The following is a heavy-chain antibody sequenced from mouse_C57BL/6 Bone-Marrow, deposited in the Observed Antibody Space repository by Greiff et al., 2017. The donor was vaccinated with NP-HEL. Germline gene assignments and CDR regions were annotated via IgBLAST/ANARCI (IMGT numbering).Heavy chain of an antibody. Sequence: VQLKESGGGLVQPGGSLKLSCAASGFTFSDYYMYWVRQTPEKRLEWVAYISNGGGSTYYPDTVKGRFTISRDNAKNTLYLQMSRLKSEDTAMYYCARWGHYYGSSYAMDYWGQGTSVTVSS. CDR3: ARWGHYYGSSYAMDY. J-gene: IGHJ4*01. CDR2: ISNGGGST. D-gene: IGHD1-1*01. V-gene: IGHV5-12*01. CDR1: GFTFSDYY.